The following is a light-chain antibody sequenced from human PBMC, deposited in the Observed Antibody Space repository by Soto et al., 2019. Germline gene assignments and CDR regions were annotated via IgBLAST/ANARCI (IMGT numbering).Light chain of an antibody. Sequence: QSVLTQSSSASASLGSSVKLTCTLSSGHSSYIIAWHQQQPGKAPRYLMKLEGSGSYNKGSGVPDRFSGSSSGADRYLTISNLXXXXXADYYCETWDSNTRVFGGGTKLTVL. CDR1: SGHSSYI. J-gene: IGLJ3*02. CDR2: LEGSGSY. CDR3: ETWDSNTRV. V-gene: IGLV4-60*02.